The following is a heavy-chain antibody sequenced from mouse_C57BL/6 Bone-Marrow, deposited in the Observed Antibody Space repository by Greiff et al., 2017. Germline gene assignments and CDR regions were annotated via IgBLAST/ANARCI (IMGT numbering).Heavy chain of an antibody. CDR2: LDPSDSYT. D-gene: IGHD2-4*01. V-gene: IGHV1-50*01. J-gene: IGHJ3*01. Sequence: QVQLKQPGAELVKPGASVKLSCKASGYTFTSYWMQWVKQRPGQGLAWIGELDPSDSYTNYNQQFKGKATLTVDTSSSTAYMKLSSLTSEDSAVYYCAREGMITRFSDWGQGTLVTVAA. CDR3: AREGMITRFSD. CDR1: GYTFTSYW.